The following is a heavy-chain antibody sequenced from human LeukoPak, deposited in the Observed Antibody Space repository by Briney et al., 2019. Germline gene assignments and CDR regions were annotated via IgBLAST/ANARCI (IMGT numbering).Heavy chain of an antibody. V-gene: IGHV3-21*01. CDR2: ITTSSTYT. D-gene: IGHD3-22*01. J-gene: IGHJ4*02. CDR3: ARASSGYGDDY. CDR1: GFSFSSYN. Sequence: GGSLRLSCEASGFSFSSYNMDWVRQTPGKGLEWISSITTSSTYTFYADSVKGRFTISRDNARNSLYLQMNSLRAEDTAVYYCARASSGYGDDYWGQGTLVTVSS.